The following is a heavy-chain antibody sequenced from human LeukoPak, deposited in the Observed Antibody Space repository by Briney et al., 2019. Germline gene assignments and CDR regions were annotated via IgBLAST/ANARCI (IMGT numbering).Heavy chain of an antibody. CDR3: ARGQEFDDGVFDS. V-gene: IGHV3-48*01. CDR2: ISSSSKTI. Sequence: GGSLRLSCAASGFTFSSYSVNWVRQAPGKGLEWVSYISSSSKTIYYADSVKGRFTISRDNSKNTVYLQMNSLRVEDTAVYYCARGQEFDDGVFDSWGQGTLVTVSS. J-gene: IGHJ4*02. CDR1: GFTFSSYS. D-gene: IGHD1-1*01.